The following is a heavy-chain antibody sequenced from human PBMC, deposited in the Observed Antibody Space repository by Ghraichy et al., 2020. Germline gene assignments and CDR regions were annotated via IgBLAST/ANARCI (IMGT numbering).Heavy chain of an antibody. V-gene: IGHV1-8*01. CDR3: ARSSLGHGVWFDS. D-gene: IGHD3-16*01. CDR2: MNPDSGAA. CDR1: GYTFTNFD. J-gene: IGHJ5*01. Sequence: ASVKVSCKASGYTFTNFDINWVRQAAGQGLEWMGWMNPDSGAAGYVQQFQGRVTMTRDTSIGTAYMELNNLRSDDTAVYYCARSSLGHGVWFDSWGQGTLVTVSS.